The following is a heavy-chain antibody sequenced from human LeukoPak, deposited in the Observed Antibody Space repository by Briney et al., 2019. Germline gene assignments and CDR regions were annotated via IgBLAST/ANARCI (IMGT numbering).Heavy chain of an antibody. CDR3: ARDLAWDYMDV. J-gene: IGHJ6*03. D-gene: IGHD7-27*01. CDR1: GFTFSSNS. Sequence: GGSLRLSCAASGFTFSSNSMNWVRQAPGKGVEWVSYSNSDSSAIYYADSVRGRFTISRDNAKKSLYLQMNSLRVEDTAVYYCARDLAWDYMDVWGKGTTVTVSS. V-gene: IGHV3-48*01. CDR2: SNSDSSAI.